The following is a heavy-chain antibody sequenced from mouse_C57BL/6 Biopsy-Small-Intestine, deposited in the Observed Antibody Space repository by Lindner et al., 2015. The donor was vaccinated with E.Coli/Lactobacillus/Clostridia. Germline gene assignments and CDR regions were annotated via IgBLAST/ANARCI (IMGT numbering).Heavy chain of an antibody. Sequence: VQLQESGAELVRPGSSVKMSCKTSGYTFTTYGINWVKQRPGQGLEWIGYIYIGNGYTEYNEKFKGKATLTSDTSSSTAYMQLSSLTSEDSAIYFCARGDWLANPHFDYWGQGTTLTVSS. J-gene: IGHJ2*01. D-gene: IGHD1-1*01. CDR3: ARGDWLANPHFDY. V-gene: IGHV1-58*01. CDR2: IYIGNGYT. CDR1: GYTFTTYG.